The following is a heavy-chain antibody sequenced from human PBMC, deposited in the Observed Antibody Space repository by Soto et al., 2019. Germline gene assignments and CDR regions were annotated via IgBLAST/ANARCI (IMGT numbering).Heavy chain of an antibody. D-gene: IGHD3-22*01. CDR3: ARFDHYYDSSGYYLDY. CDR1: GYTFTSYG. J-gene: IGHJ4*02. Sequence: ASVKVSCKASGYTFTSYGISWVRQAPGQGLEWMGWISAYNGNTNYAQKLQGRVTMTTDTSTSTAYMELRSLRSDDTAVYYCARFDHYYDSSGYYLDYWGQGTLVTVSS. V-gene: IGHV1-18*01. CDR2: ISAYNGNT.